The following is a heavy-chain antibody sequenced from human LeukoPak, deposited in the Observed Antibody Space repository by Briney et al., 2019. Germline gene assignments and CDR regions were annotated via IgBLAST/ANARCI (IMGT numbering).Heavy chain of an antibody. CDR2: MNPNSGNT. CDR3: ARSYYDYIWGSYRLVNYYYHMDV. J-gene: IGHJ6*03. CDR1: GYTFTSYD. Sequence: ASVKVSCKASGYTFTSYDINWVRQATGQGLVWMGWMNPNSGNTGYAQKFQGRVTMTRNTSISTAYMELSSLRSEDTAVYYCARSYYDYIWGSYRLVNYYYHMDVWGKGTTVTVSS. D-gene: IGHD3-16*02. V-gene: IGHV1-8*01.